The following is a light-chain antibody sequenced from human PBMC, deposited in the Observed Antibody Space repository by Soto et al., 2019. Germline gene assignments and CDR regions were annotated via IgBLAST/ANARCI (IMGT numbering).Light chain of an antibody. CDR2: DVS. CDR1: QAVNSW. V-gene: IGKV1-12*01. J-gene: IGKJ5*01. CDR3: QQSNNHPIS. Sequence: DNHLSQSPSSISASVGYRFTITCRASQAVNSWLAWFQQKPGMAPKLVIYDVSSLQSGVPSRFRGSGSGTEFTLTISSLQPEDFETYYCQQSNNHPISFGQGTRLENK.